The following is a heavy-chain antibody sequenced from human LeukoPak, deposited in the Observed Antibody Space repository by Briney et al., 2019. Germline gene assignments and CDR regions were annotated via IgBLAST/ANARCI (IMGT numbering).Heavy chain of an antibody. V-gene: IGHV3-21*01. CDR1: GFTFSSYS. CDR2: ISSSSSYI. Sequence: GGSLRLSCAASGFTFSSYSMNWVRQAPGKGLEWVSSISSSSSYIYYADSVKGRFTISRDNAKNSLYLQMNSLRAEDTAVYYCARDSTMVRGVTAKRYYYCGMDVWGQGTTVTVSS. J-gene: IGHJ6*02. D-gene: IGHD3-10*01. CDR3: ARDSTMVRGVTAKRYYYCGMDV.